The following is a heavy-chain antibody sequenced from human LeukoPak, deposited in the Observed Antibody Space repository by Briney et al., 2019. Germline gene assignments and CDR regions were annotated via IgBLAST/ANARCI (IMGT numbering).Heavy chain of an antibody. Sequence: ASVKVSCKAPGYTFTSYSLTWVRQAPAQGLEWMGWISPYNGNTKYAQKLQGRVTMTTDTSTSTAYMELRSLRSDDTAVYYCARVHYGDYDWFDPWGQGTLVTVSS. J-gene: IGHJ5*02. CDR3: ARVHYGDYDWFDP. CDR2: ISPYNGNT. D-gene: IGHD4-17*01. CDR1: GYTFTSYS. V-gene: IGHV1-18*01.